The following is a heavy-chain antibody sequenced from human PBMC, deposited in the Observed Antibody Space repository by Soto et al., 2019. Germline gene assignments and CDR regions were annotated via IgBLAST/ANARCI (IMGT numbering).Heavy chain of an antibody. D-gene: IGHD5-12*01. CDR2: IGGRGNSA. V-gene: IGHV3-23*01. Sequence: GGSLRLSCAASGFIFTNYAMNWVRQAPGKGLEWVSVIGGRGNSAYYADSVQGRFTISRDNSKNTLSLQMSSLTADDTAIYYCVREGRGSFDFWGRGTMVTVAS. J-gene: IGHJ3*01. CDR3: VREGRGSFDF. CDR1: GFIFTNYA.